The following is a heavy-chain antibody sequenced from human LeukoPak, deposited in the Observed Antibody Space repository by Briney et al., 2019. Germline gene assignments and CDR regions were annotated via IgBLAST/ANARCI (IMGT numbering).Heavy chain of an antibody. CDR1: GYSFISYW. CDR2: ISPDGSDT. D-gene: IGHD6-13*01. CDR3: ARLTSSWSFDY. Sequence: GESLKISCKGSGYSFISYWIGWVRQMPGKGLEWMGIISPDGSDTRYSPSFQGQVTISADKSITTAYLQWSSLKASDTAMYYCARLTSSWSFDYWGQGTLVTVSS. J-gene: IGHJ4*02. V-gene: IGHV5-51*01.